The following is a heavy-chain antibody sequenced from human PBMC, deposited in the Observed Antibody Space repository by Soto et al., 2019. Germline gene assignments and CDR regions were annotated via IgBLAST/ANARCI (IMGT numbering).Heavy chain of an antibody. V-gene: IGHV1-69*13. CDR2: IIPIFGTA. CDR3: ARDQRNAAAAGGGGQYYYYYGMDV. D-gene: IGHD6-13*01. Sequence: SVKVSCKASGGTFSSYAISWVRQAPGQGLELMGGIIPIFGTANYAQKFQGRVTITADESTSTAYMELSSLRSEDTAVYYCARDQRNAAAAGGGGQYYYYYGMDVWGQGTTVTVYS. J-gene: IGHJ6*02. CDR1: GGTFSSYA.